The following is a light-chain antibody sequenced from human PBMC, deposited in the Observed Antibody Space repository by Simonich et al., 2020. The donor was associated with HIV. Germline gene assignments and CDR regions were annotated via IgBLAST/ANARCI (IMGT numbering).Light chain of an antibody. CDR2: GAS. CDR3: QQYYSTPPT. J-gene: IGKJ1*01. V-gene: IGKV3-15*01. CDR1: QSVRSN. Sequence: EIVMTQSPATLSVSPGERATLSCRASQSVRSNLFWYQQKPGQATRLLIYGASTRATGIPARFSGSGYGTEFTLTISSMQSEDFAVYYCQQYYSTPPTFGQGTKVEIK.